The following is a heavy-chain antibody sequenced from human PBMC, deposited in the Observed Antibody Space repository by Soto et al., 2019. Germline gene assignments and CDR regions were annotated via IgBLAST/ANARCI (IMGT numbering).Heavy chain of an antibody. CDR3: AVAGLPFEY. Sequence: QVQLVQSGAEVKKPGASVKVSCKTSGYTFTGYYIHWVRQAPGQGLEWMALINPNSGYTHYGHKFQGRVTLNRDTSINTVYMEVTSLRFDDTAVYYCAVAGLPFEYWGQGTLVTVFS. D-gene: IGHD6-19*01. CDR2: INPNSGYT. V-gene: IGHV1-2*02. CDR1: GYTFTGYY. J-gene: IGHJ4*02.